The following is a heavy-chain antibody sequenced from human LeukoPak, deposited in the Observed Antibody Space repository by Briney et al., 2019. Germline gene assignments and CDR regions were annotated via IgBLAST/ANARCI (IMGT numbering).Heavy chain of an antibody. Sequence: GTSLRLSCAASGISFSSHGMHWVRQAPGKGLEWVAVIWYDGSNIYYADSVKGRFTISRDNSKNTLYLQMNSLRAEDTALYYCARVRVGYYFDYWGQGTLVTVSS. CDR1: GISFSSHG. V-gene: IGHV3-33*01. J-gene: IGHJ4*02. CDR3: ARVRVGYYFDY. CDR2: IWYDGSNI. D-gene: IGHD3-10*01.